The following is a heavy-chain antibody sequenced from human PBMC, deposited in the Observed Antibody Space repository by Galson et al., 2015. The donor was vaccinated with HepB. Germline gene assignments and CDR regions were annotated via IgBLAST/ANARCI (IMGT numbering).Heavy chain of an antibody. Sequence: SLRLSCAASGFTFSNAWMNWVRQAPGKGLEWVGRIKSKTDGGTTDYAEPVKGRCTISRDDSKNTLYLQMNSLRAEDTAVYYCARVLRRAHDSSGRPSYWGQGTLVTVSS. J-gene: IGHJ4*02. CDR2: IKSKTDGGTT. CDR1: GFTFSNAW. V-gene: IGHV3-15*07. CDR3: ARVLRRAHDSSGRPSY. D-gene: IGHD3-22*01.